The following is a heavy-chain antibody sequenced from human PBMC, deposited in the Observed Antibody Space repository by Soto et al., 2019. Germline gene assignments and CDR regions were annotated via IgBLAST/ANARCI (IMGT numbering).Heavy chain of an antibody. CDR2: IIPIFGTA. J-gene: IGHJ6*02. CDR1: GGTFSSYA. D-gene: IGHD1-26*01. V-gene: IGHV1-69*13. CDR3: ARDGSGSPLDYYYGMDV. Sequence: SVKVSCKASGGTFSSYAISWVRQAPGQGLEWMGGIIPIFGTANYAQKFQGRVTITADESTSTAYMELSSLRSEDTAVYYCARDGSGSPLDYYYGMDVWGQGTTVTVSS.